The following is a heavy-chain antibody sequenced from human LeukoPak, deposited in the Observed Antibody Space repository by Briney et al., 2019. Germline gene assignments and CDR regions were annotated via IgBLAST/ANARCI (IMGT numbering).Heavy chain of an antibody. Sequence: RPGGSLRLSCAASGFTFDDYGMSWVRQAPGKGLEWVSGINWNGGSTGYADSVKGRFTISRDNAKNSLYLQMNSLRVEDTAVYYCARGDFYGSGTSFIDAFDIWGQGTMVTVSS. CDR3: ARGDFYGSGTSFIDAFDI. D-gene: IGHD3-10*01. CDR2: INWNGGST. J-gene: IGHJ3*02. CDR1: GFTFDDYG. V-gene: IGHV3-20*04.